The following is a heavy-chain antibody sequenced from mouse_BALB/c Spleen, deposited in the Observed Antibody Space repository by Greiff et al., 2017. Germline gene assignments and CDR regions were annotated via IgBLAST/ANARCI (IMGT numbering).Heavy chain of an antibody. CDR1: GYTFTSYW. CDR3: TRGAAYGSSPDY. D-gene: IGHD1-1*01. J-gene: IGHJ2*01. V-gene: IGHV1-5*01. CDR2: IYPGNSDT. Sequence: EVQVVESGTVLARPGASVKMSCKASGYTFTSYWMHWVKQRPGQGLEWIGAIYPGNSDTSYNQKFKGKAKLTAVTSTSTAYMELSSLTNEDSAVYYCTRGAAYGSSPDYWGQGTTLTVSS.